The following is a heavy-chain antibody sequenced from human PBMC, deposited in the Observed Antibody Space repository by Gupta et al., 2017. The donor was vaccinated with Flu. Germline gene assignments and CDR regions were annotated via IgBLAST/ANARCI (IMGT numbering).Heavy chain of an antibody. CDR1: GYSFTSYW. Sequence: EVQLVQSGAEVKKPGESLKISCKGSGYSFTSYWIGWVRQMPGKGLEWMGIIYPGDSDTRYSPSFQDQVTISADKSISTAYLQWSSLKASETAMYYCARRYSSGVYRGRLNWFDPWGQGTLVTVSS. J-gene: IGHJ5*02. V-gene: IGHV5-51*01. CDR3: ARRYSSGVYRGRLNWFDP. CDR2: IYPGDSDT. D-gene: IGHD6-19*01.